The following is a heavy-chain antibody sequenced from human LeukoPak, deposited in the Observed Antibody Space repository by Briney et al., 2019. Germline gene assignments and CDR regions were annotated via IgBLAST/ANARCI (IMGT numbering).Heavy chain of an antibody. J-gene: IGHJ4*01. CDR3: ARGYAAAGLFDH. CDR2: MEYSGVS. Sequence: SETLSLTCAVSGGSLTPYYWSWIRQPPGKGLEWLGYMEYSGVSNYSPSLKSRVTMSVDTSKNHSSLNLRSVTPADSAVYYCARGYAAAGLFDHWGHGTLVTVSS. CDR1: GGSLTPYY. D-gene: IGHD5-12*01. V-gene: IGHV4-59*01.